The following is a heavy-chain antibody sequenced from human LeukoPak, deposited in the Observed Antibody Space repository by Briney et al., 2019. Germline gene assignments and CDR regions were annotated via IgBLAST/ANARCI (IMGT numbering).Heavy chain of an antibody. D-gene: IGHD2-2*01. J-gene: IGHJ5*02. Sequence: PSETLSLTCTVSGGSISSYYWSWIRQPPGKGLEWIGYIYYSGSTNYNPSLKSRVTISVDTSKNQFSLKLSSVTAADTAVYYCARELDCSSTSCYEGGWFDPWGQGTLVTVSS. CDR1: GGSISSYY. CDR2: IYYSGST. CDR3: ARELDCSSTSCYEGGWFDP. V-gene: IGHV4-59*12.